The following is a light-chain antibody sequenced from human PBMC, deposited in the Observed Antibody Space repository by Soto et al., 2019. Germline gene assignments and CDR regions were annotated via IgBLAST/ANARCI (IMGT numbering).Light chain of an antibody. Sequence: QSVLTQPASVSGSPGQSITISCTGPSSDVGDYDFVSWYQHHPGKAPKLLIYEVSDRPSGVSNRFSGSKSGNTASLTISGLQAEDEADYYCSSYTGSRTVLFGGGTKVTVL. CDR3: SSYTGSRTVL. CDR2: EVS. J-gene: IGLJ2*01. CDR1: SSDVGDYDF. V-gene: IGLV2-14*01.